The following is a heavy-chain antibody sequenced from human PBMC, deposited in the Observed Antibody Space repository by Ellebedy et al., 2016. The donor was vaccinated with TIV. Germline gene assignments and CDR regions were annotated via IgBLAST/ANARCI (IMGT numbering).Heavy chain of an antibody. J-gene: IGHJ5*01. V-gene: IGHV4-39*07. D-gene: IGHD1-7*01. CDR3: AKYAAGNYGDS. CDR1: GGSISSSNYY. Sequence: SETLSLXXSVSGGSISSSNYYWGWIRQPPGKGLEWIGCISYSGLTYYSPSLKSRVTTALDTSKNQISLTLTSVTAADTAVYYCAKYAAGNYGDSWGQGTLLTVSS. CDR2: ISYSGLT.